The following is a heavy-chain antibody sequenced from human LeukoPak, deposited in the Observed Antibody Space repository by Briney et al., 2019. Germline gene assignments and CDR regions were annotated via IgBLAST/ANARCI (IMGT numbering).Heavy chain of an antibody. CDR1: GYTFTSYG. D-gene: IGHD3-22*01. CDR3: AREPNYYDSSGYCY. Sequence: ASVKVSCKASGYTFTSYGIGWVRQAPGQGLEWMGWISAYNGNTDYAQKLQGRVTMTTDTSTSTAYMELRSLRSDDTAVYYCAREPNYYDSSGYCYWGQGTLVTVSS. J-gene: IGHJ4*02. V-gene: IGHV1-18*01. CDR2: ISAYNGNT.